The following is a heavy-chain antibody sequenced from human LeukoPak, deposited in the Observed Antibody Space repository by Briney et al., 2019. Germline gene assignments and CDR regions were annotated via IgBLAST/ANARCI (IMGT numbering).Heavy chain of an antibody. J-gene: IGHJ4*02. CDR2: IYASGKT. D-gene: IGHD1-26*01. CDR1: GDSISRGRYY. CDR3: ARSFSEKFYFES. Sequence: PPQTLSLTCTVSGDSISRGRYYWSWVRQPAGKELEWIGRIYASGKTDYNPYTPSLKSRVAMSLDTSKNQVSLYLTSVTAADTAMYFCARSFSEKFYFESWGQGTLVTVSS. V-gene: IGHV4-61*02.